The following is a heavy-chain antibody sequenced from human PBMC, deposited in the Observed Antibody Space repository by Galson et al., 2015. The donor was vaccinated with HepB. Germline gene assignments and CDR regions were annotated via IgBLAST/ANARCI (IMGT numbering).Heavy chain of an antibody. CDR3: ARVRLAGYYYYGMDV. CDR1: GFTFSSYW. CDR2: INSDGSST. J-gene: IGHJ6*02. D-gene: IGHD2-15*01. Sequence: SLRLSCAASGFTFSSYWMHWVRQAPGKGLVWVSRINSDGSSTSYADSVKGRFTISRDNAKNTLYLQMNSLRAEDTAVYYCARVRLAGYYYYGMDVWGQGTTVTVSS. V-gene: IGHV3-74*01.